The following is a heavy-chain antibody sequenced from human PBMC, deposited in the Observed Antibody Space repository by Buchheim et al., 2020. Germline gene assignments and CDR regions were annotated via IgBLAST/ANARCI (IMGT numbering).Heavy chain of an antibody. CDR3: AKGLDYYFDY. Sequence: QVQLVESGGGVVQPGRSLRLSCAASGFTFSSYGMHWVRQAPGKGLEWVAVISYDGSNKYYADSVKGRFTISRDNSKNTLYLQMNSLRAEDTAVYYCAKGLDYYFDYWGQGTL. CDR2: ISYDGSNK. V-gene: IGHV3-30*18. CDR1: GFTFSSYG. J-gene: IGHJ4*02. D-gene: IGHD3/OR15-3a*01.